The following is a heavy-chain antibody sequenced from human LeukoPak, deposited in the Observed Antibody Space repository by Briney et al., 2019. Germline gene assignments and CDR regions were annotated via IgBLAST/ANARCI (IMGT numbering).Heavy chain of an antibody. Sequence: PSETLSLTCTVSGGSISSSSYYWGWIRQPPGKGLEWIGSIYYSGSTYYNPSLKSRVTISVDTSKNQFSLKLSSVTAADTAVYYCARHLSSGWTGAPYYMDVWGKGTTVTISS. D-gene: IGHD6-19*01. J-gene: IGHJ6*03. CDR1: GGSISSSSYY. CDR3: ARHLSSGWTGAPYYMDV. V-gene: IGHV4-39*01. CDR2: IYYSGST.